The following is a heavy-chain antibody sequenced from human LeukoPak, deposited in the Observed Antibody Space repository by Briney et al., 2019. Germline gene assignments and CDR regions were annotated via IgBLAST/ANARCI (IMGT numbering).Heavy chain of an antibody. J-gene: IGHJ4*02. CDR2: IWYDGSNK. CDR1: GFTFSSYW. Sequence: GGSLRLSCAASGFTFSSYWMSWVRQAPGKGLEWVAVIWYDGSNKYYADSVKGRFTISRDNSKNTLYLQMNSLRAEDTAVYYCARMIVDFWSGWVLGYYFDYWGQGTLVTVSS. V-gene: IGHV3-33*08. CDR3: ARMIVDFWSGWVLGYYFDY. D-gene: IGHD3-3*01.